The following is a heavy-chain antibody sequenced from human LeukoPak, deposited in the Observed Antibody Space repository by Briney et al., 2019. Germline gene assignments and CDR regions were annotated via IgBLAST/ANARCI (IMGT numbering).Heavy chain of an antibody. D-gene: IGHD1-1*01. CDR1: GDSISSYY. Sequence: SETLSLTCTVSGDSISSYYWSWIRQPPGKGLEWIAYISYSGSSNYNPSLKSRVTISVDRSENQFSRRLSSVTAADTAVYYCARNWRSYAFDIWGQGAMVSVSS. J-gene: IGHJ3*02. CDR3: ARNWRSYAFDI. V-gene: IGHV4-59*08. CDR2: ISYSGSS.